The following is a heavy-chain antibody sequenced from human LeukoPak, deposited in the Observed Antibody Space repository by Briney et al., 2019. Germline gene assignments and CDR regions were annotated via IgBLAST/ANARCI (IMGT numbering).Heavy chain of an antibody. CDR2: ISAYNGNT. CDR3: AREVTSYGSGSYTLYYFDY. J-gene: IGHJ4*02. D-gene: IGHD3-10*01. V-gene: IGHV1-18*04. Sequence: GASVKVSCKASGYTFSNYNIHWLRQAPGQGLEWMGWISAYNGNTNYAQKLQGRVTMTTDTSTSTAYMELRSLRSDDTAVYYCAREVTSYGSGSYTLYYFDYWGQGTLVTVSS. CDR1: GYTFSNYN.